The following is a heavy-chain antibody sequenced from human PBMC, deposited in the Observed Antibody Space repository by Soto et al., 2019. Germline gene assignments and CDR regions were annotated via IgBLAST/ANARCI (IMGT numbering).Heavy chain of an antibody. CDR1: GFTFSSYG. CDR2: IWYDGSNK. Sequence: GGSLRLSCAASGFTFSSYGMHWVRQAPGKGLEWVAVIWYDGSNKYYADSVKGRFTISRDNSKNTLYLQMNSLRAEDTAVYYCARGRYDFWSGYASLSSSWYFDYWGQGTLVTVSS. J-gene: IGHJ4*02. V-gene: IGHV3-33*01. CDR3: ARGRYDFWSGYASLSSSWYFDY. D-gene: IGHD3-3*01.